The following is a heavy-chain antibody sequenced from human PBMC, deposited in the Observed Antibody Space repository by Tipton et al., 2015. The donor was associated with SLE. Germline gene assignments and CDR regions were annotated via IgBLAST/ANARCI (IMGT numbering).Heavy chain of an antibody. J-gene: IGHJ2*01. CDR3: ARDYYGDVL. CDR1: GFTFSDYY. Sequence: GSLRLSCAASGFTFSDYYMSWVRQAPGKGLEWVANIRQDGSEKYYVDSVKGRFTISRDNAKNSLYLQMNSLRAEDTAVYYCARDYYGDVLWGRGTLVTVSS. V-gene: IGHV3-7*01. CDR2: IRQDGSEK. D-gene: IGHD4-17*01.